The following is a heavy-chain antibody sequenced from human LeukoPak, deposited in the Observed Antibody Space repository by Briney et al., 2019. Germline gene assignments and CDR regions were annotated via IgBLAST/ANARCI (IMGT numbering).Heavy chain of an antibody. V-gene: IGHV4-34*01. CDR2: INHSGST. D-gene: IGHD3-9*01. J-gene: IGHJ4*02. CDR1: GGSFSGYY. Sequence: SETLSLTCAVYGGSFSGYYWSWIRQPPGKGLEWIGEINHSGSTNYNPSLKSRVTISVDTSKNQFSLKLSSVTAADTAVYYCARGNDILTGYPYLGYWGQGTLVTVSS. CDR3: ARGNDILTGYPYLGY.